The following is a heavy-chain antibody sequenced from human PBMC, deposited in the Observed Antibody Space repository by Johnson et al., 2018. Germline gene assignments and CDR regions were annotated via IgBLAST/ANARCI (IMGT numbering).Heavy chain of an antibody. CDR3: ARAAEVGPRDAFDI. V-gene: IGHV1-69*01. CDR1: GYTFTSYY. CDR2: IIPIFGTA. Sequence: VQLVESGAEVKKPGASVKVSCKASGYTFTSYYMHWVRQAPGQGLEWVGGIIPIFGTADYAQRFQGRVTITADGSTSTAYMELSSLRSEDPAVYFCARAAEVGPRDAFDIWGQGTMVTVSS. J-gene: IGHJ3*02. D-gene: IGHD2-15*01.